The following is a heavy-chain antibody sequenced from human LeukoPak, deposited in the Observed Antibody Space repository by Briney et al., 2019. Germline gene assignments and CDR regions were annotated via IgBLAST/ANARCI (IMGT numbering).Heavy chain of an antibody. J-gene: IGHJ4*02. D-gene: IGHD3-3*01. CDR2: IIPIFGTT. Sequence: SVKVSCKASGGTFSSYAINWVRQAPGQGFEWMGGIIPIFGTTNYAQKFQGRVTITADESTSTAYMELSSLRSEDTAVYYCARVATIFGVVHNWGQGTLVTVSS. CDR3: ARVATIFGVVHN. CDR1: GGTFSSYA. V-gene: IGHV1-69*13.